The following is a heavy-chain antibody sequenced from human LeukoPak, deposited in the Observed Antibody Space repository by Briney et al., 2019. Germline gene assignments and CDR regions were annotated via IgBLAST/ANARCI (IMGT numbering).Heavy chain of an antibody. J-gene: IGHJ4*02. CDR2: INPSGGST. Sequence: GASVKVSCKASGYTFTSYYMHWVRQAPGQGLEWMGIINPSGGSTSYAQKFQGRATMTRDTSTSTVYMELSSLRSEDTAVYYCAREGNAPRYFDYWAREPWSPSPQ. D-gene: IGHD3-16*02. CDR3: AREGNAPRYFDY. V-gene: IGHV1-46*01. CDR1: GYTFTSYY.